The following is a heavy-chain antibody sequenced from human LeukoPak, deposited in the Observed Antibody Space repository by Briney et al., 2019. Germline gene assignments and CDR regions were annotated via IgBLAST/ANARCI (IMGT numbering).Heavy chain of an antibody. V-gene: IGHV4-59*08. Sequence: SETLSLTWAVSGGSLSSFYWSWIRPPPGKGLEWIGYVFYTGDTNSNPSLMSLVTITLDTSENQLSLRLTSVTAADTAVYYCERHPFATPFDHWGRGTLVTVSS. CDR2: VFYTGDT. CDR3: ERHPFATPFDH. CDR1: GGSLSSFY. J-gene: IGHJ4*02. D-gene: IGHD2-15*01.